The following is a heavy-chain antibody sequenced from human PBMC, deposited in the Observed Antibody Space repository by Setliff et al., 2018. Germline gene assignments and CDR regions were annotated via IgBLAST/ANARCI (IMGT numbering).Heavy chain of an antibody. J-gene: IGHJ6*03. D-gene: IGHD3-3*01. CDR1: GGSLSSHY. V-gene: IGHV4-39*07. CDR2: INYHGSIFHDGTTHST. Sequence: SETLSLTCTVSGGSLSSHYWGWIRQPPGKGLEWIGSINYHGSIFHDGTTHSTYYNPSLKSRVTISIDTSKNQFSLQLSSVTAADTAVYYCARMSGFLYIDVWGKGTTVTVSS. CDR3: ARMSGFLYIDV.